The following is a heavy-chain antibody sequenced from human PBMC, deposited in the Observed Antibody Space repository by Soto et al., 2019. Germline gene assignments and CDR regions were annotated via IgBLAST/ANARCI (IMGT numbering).Heavy chain of an antibody. Sequence: QVQLQESGPGLVKPSETLSLTCTVSGGSISSYYWSWIRQPPGKGLEWIGYIYYSGSTNYNPSLKSRVTISVDTSKNQFSLKLSSVTAADTAVYYCARGLGLWFGESHADSYYYYMDVWGKGTTVTVSS. J-gene: IGHJ6*03. V-gene: IGHV4-59*01. D-gene: IGHD3-10*01. CDR1: GGSISSYY. CDR3: ARGLGLWFGESHADSYYYYMDV. CDR2: IYYSGST.